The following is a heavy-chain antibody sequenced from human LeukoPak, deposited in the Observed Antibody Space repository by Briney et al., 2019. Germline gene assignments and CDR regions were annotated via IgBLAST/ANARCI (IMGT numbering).Heavy chain of an antibody. CDR2: ISSSGSGGNT. D-gene: IGHD3-22*01. CDR3: ARDRHSSGHYLFDY. V-gene: IGHV3-23*01. J-gene: IGHJ4*02. Sequence: PGGSLRLSCVASGVTLSNYAMSWARQAPGKGLEWVSGISSSGSGGNTYYADSVKGRFTISRDSSRNTLFLHMNTLRAEDTAIYYCARDRHSSGHYLFDYWGQGTLVTVSS. CDR1: GVTLSNYA.